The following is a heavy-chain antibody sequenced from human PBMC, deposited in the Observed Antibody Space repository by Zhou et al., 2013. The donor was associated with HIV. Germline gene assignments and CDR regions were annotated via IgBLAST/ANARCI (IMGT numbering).Heavy chain of an antibody. CDR2: IIPVSGTT. J-gene: IGHJ4*02. CDR1: IRNFA. D-gene: IGHD5-18*01. Sequence: QGQLVQSGAEVRKPGSSVKVACKASIRNFAFNWVRQAPGQGLEWMGGIIPVSGTTQYAQKFQDRVTISVDQSTKTSYIEVIRLRHEDTAVYYCASPAYNGYNPYYFDYWGQGTLVTVSS. V-gene: IGHV1-69*12. CDR3: ASPAYNGYNPYYFDY.